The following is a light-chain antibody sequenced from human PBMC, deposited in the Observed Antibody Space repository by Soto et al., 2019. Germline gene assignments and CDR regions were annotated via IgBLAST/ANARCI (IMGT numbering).Light chain of an antibody. CDR1: SSDVGGYNY. V-gene: IGLV2-14*01. Sequence: QSVLTQPASVSGSPGQSITISCTGTSSDVGGYNYVSWYQQHPGKAPKLMIYEVSNRPSRVSNRFSGSKSGNTASLTISGLQAEAEADYYCSSYTRSSTSYVFGTGTKVTVL. J-gene: IGLJ1*01. CDR3: SSYTRSSTSYV. CDR2: EVS.